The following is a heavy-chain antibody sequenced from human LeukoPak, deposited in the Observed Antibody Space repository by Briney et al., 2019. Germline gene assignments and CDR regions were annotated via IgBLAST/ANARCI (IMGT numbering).Heavy chain of an antibody. CDR2: IYSGGRR. J-gene: IGHJ4*02. CDR1: GFSVSCNY. V-gene: IGHV3-53*01. D-gene: IGHD3-3*01. CDR3: ATGRSGYGY. Sequence: TGGSLRLSCAASGFSVSCNYMSWVRQAPGKGLEWVSVIYSGGRRDYADSVKGRFTISRDNAKNTLSLQMNSLRAEDTAVYYCATGRSGYGYWGQGTLVTVSS.